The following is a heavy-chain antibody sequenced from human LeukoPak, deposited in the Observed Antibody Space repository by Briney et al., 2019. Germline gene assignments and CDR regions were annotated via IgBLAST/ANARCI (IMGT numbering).Heavy chain of an antibody. CDR1: GXSFTNYW. CDR2: IDPSDSYT. J-gene: IGHJ4*02. V-gene: IGHV5-10-1*01. D-gene: IGHD6-6*01. CDR3: ARAYSSSRIDY. Sequence: GESLKISCKGSGXSFTNYWINWVRQMPGKGMEWMGKIDPSDSYTNYSPSFQGHVTISADKSISTAYLQWSSLKASDTAMYYCARAYSSSRIDYWGQGTVVTVSS.